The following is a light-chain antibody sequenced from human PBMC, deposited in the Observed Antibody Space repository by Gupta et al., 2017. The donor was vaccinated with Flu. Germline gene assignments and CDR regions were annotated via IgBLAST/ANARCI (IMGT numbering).Light chain of an antibody. V-gene: IGKV2-30*01. CDR3: MQSTRWPWT. Sequence: DAVMTQSPLSLPVTLGQPASIPCRSSESLAYTDGDSYVSWYHQRPGQSPRRLIYKASNRDSGVPDRISGSGSGTDFTLTISRLEAEDVGVYYCMQSTRWPWTFGQGTKVEI. CDR1: ESLAYTDGDSY. CDR2: KAS. J-gene: IGKJ1*01.